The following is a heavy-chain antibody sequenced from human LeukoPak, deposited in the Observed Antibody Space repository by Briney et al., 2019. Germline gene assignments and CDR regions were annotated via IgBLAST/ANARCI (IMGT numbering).Heavy chain of an antibody. CDR2: INHYNGNR. V-gene: IGHV1-18*01. CDR1: GYTFTKYG. Sequence: ASVKVSCKASGYTFTKYGITWVRQAPGQGLEWMGGINHYNGNRNYAQKPQDRVTMTTDTSTSTAYMELRSLRSDDTAVYYCARGRGVYASSSTTFDYWGQGTLVTVSS. D-gene: IGHD6-6*01. CDR3: ARGRGVYASSSTTFDY. J-gene: IGHJ4*02.